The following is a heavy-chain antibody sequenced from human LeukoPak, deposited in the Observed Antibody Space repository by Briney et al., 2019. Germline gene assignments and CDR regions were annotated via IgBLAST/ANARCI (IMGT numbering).Heavy chain of an antibody. J-gene: IGHJ4*02. CDR2: IKHDGSED. Sequence: GGSLRLSCAASGFTFSNYWMTWVRQAPGKGLEWVANIKHDGSEDYYLDSVKGRFTISRDNAKNSLYLQMNSLRAEDTAVYYCARDMVAGGPDYWGQGTLVTVSS. CDR1: GFTFSNYW. D-gene: IGHD6-19*01. CDR3: ARDMVAGGPDY. V-gene: IGHV3-7*01.